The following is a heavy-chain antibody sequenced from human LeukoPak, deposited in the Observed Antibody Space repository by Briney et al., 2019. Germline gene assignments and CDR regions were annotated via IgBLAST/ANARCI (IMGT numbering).Heavy chain of an antibody. CDR3: ARDGAYDYVWGSYRPPGPVDY. CDR1: GGSISSSSYY. D-gene: IGHD3-16*02. J-gene: IGHJ4*02. CDR2: IYYSGST. Sequence: SETLSLTCTISGGSISSSSYYWGWIRQPPGKGLEWIGSIYYSGSTYYNPSLKSRVTISVDTSKNQFSLKLSSVTAADTAVHYCARDGAYDYVWGSYRPPGPVDYWGQGTLVTVSS. V-gene: IGHV4-39*07.